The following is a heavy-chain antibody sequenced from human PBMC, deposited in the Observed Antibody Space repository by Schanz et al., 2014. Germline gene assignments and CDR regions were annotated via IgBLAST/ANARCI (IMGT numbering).Heavy chain of an antibody. D-gene: IGHD3-22*01. CDR3: AKDRSWDYDSSGYFDY. V-gene: IGHV3-23*04. Sequence: EVQLVESGGGLVKPGGFLRLSCAASGFTFSDAWMSWVRQAPGKGLEWVSAISGGGGTTYYADSVKGRFTISRDNSKNTLYLQMNSLRAEDTAVYYCAKDRSWDYDSSGYFDYWGQGTLVTVSS. J-gene: IGHJ4*02. CDR1: GFTFSDAW. CDR2: ISGGGGTT.